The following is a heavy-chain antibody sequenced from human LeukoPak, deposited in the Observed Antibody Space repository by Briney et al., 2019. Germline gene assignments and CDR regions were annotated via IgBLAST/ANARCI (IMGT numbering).Heavy chain of an antibody. CDR1: GFTFSNAW. Sequence: GGSLRLSCAASGFTFSNAWMSWVRQAPGKGLEWVSAISGSGGSTYYADSVKGRFTISRDNSKNTLYLQMNSLRAEDTAVYYCAKDNGIIGGSWFDYWGQGTLVTVSS. D-gene: IGHD6-13*01. J-gene: IGHJ4*02. V-gene: IGHV3-23*01. CDR2: ISGSGGST. CDR3: AKDNGIIGGSWFDY.